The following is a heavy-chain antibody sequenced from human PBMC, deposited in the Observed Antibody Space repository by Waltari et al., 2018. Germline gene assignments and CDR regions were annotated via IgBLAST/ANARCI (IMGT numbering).Heavy chain of an antibody. CDR1: GLTFSGSS. CDR2: IKSDRSIT. V-gene: IGHV3-74*01. J-gene: IGHJ3*02. D-gene: IGHD3-3*01. CDR3: ATGGYDFWTGYQKI. Sequence: EVQLVESGGGLVQPGGSLRLSCETSGLTFSGSSFHWVRQAPGKGLVGGARIKSDRSITKYAASGKGRFTISRDNARSALYLQMNSLRVEATAVYYCATGGYDFWTGYQKIWGQVTMVTVTS.